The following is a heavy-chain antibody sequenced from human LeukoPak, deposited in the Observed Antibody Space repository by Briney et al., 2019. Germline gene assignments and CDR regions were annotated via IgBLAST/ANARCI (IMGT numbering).Heavy chain of an antibody. CDR3: AIYGGSYPDRDAFDI. CDR1: GGSFSGYY. CDR2: INHSGST. Sequence: SETLSLTCAVYGGSFSGYYWSWIRQPPGKGLEWIGEINHSGSTNYNPSLKSRVTISVDTSKNQFSLKLSSVTAADTAVYYCAIYGGSYPDRDAFDIWGQGTMVTVSS. J-gene: IGHJ3*02. V-gene: IGHV4-34*01. D-gene: IGHD1-26*01.